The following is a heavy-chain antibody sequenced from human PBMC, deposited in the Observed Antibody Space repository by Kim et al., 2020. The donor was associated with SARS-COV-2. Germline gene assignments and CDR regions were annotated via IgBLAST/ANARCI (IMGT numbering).Heavy chain of an antibody. J-gene: IGHJ6*02. CDR2: ISGSGGST. Sequence: GGSLRLSCAASGFTFSSYAMSWVRQAPGKGLEWVSAISGSGGSTYYADSVKGRFTISRDNSKNTLYLQMNSLRAEDTAVYYCAKGDSSSWYGLDGMDVWGQGTTVTVSS. CDR3: AKGDSSSWYGLDGMDV. D-gene: IGHD6-13*01. V-gene: IGHV3-23*01. CDR1: GFTFSSYA.